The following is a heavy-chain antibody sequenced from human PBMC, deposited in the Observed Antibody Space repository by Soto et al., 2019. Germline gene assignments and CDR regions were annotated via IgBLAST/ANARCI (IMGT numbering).Heavy chain of an antibody. CDR1: GGSISSSNW. CDR3: VREGGDNWFDP. CDR2: IYHSGST. D-gene: IGHD3-16*01. J-gene: IGHJ5*02. V-gene: IGHV4-4*02. Sequence: SETLSLTCAVSGGSISSSNWWSWVRQPPGKGLEWSGEIYHSGSTNYNPSLKSRVTISVDKSKNQFSLKLSSVTAADTAVYYCVREGGDNWFDPWGQGTLVTVSS.